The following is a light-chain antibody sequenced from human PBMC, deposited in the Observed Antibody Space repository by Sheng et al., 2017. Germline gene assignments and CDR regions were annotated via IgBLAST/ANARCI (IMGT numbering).Light chain of an antibody. CDR3: QQYNNWPFT. Sequence: EIVMTQSPATLSVSPGERAIFSCRASQRVSSDLAWFQQNPGQAPRLLIYSTSSRATGTPARFSGSGSGTEFTLTISSLQSEDFAVYYCQQYNNWPFTFGQGTRLEIK. CDR1: QRVSSD. V-gene: IGKV3D-15*01. CDR2: STS. J-gene: IGKJ5*01.